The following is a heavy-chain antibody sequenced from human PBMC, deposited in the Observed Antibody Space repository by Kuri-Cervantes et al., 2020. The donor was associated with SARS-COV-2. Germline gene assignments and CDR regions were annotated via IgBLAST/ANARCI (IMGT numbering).Heavy chain of an antibody. V-gene: IGHV3-7*03. J-gene: IGHJ4*02. CDR3: AKVGPQLVLPYYFDY. CDR2: IKQDGSEK. CDR1: GFTFSSYW. D-gene: IGHD6-13*01. Sequence: GGSLRLSCAASGFTFSSYWMSWVRQAPGKGLEWVANIKQDGSEKYYVDSVKGRFTISRDNAKNSLYLQMNSLRAEDTAVYYCAKVGPQLVLPYYFDYWGQGTLVTVSS.